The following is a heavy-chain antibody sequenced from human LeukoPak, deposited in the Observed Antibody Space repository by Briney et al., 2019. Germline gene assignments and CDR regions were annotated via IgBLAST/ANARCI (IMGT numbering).Heavy chain of an antibody. D-gene: IGHD1-14*01. CDR3: ARANQNHFDY. V-gene: IGHV4-31*03. CDR2: IYYSGST. Sequence: SETLSLTCTVSGGSISSGGYYWSWIRQHPGKGLEWIGYIYYSGSTYYNPSLKCRVTISVDTSKNQFSLKLSSVTAADTAVYYCARANQNHFDYWGQGTLVTVSS. CDR1: GGSISSGGYY. J-gene: IGHJ4*02.